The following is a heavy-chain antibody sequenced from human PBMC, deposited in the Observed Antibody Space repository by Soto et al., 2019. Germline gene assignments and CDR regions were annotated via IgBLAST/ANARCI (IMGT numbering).Heavy chain of an antibody. CDR1: GFTFSNYA. D-gene: IGHD6-19*01. CDR2: ISPTGFTT. V-gene: IGHV3-23*01. J-gene: IGHJ4*01. Sequence: GGSMRLSCSASGFTFSNYALTWVRQAPGKGLEWVSIISPTGFTTYYTDSMKGRFTISRDNSKNTLYLQMNSLRAEDTAIYYCAKKRGTGAGSSNFDFWGQGTLVTVSS. CDR3: AKKRGTGAGSSNFDF.